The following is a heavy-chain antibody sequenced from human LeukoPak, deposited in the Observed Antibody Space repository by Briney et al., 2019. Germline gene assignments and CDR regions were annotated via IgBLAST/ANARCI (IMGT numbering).Heavy chain of an antibody. CDR1: GGSISRYY. V-gene: IGHV4-59*01. D-gene: IGHD3-16*01. J-gene: IGHJ4*02. CDR2: IYYGGTT. Sequence: SETLSLTCTVSGGSISRYYWSWIRQPPGKGLEWIGYIYYGGTTNYNPSLKSRVTISVDTSKNQFSLNLSSVTAADTALYYCARVGGTGDFDYWGQGTLVTVSS. CDR3: ARVGGTGDFDY.